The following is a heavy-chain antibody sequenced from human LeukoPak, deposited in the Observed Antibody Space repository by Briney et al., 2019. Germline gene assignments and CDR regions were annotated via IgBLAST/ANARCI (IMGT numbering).Heavy chain of an antibody. J-gene: IGHJ4*02. Sequence: PSETLSLTCTVSGGSISSSSYYWGWIRQPPGKGLEWIGSIYYSRSTYYNPSLKSRVTISVDTSKNQFSLKLSSVTAADTAVYYCPISLWAGYCSSTSCFYFDYWGQGTLVTVSS. V-gene: IGHV4-39*01. CDR3: PISLWAGYCSSTSCFYFDY. CDR2: IYYSRST. CDR1: GGSISSSSYY. D-gene: IGHD2-2*01.